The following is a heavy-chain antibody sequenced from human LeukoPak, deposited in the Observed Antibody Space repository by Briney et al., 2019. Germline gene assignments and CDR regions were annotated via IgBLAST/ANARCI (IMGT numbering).Heavy chain of an antibody. V-gene: IGHV3-20*04. Sequence: GGTLRLSCAASGFTFDDYGMSWVRQAPGKGLEWVSGINWNGGSTGYADSVKGRFTISRDNAKNSLYLQMNSLRAEDTALYYCARVLVDGSGWYPYYYYMDVWGKGTTVTVSS. CDR3: ARVLVDGSGWYPYYYYMDV. CDR2: INWNGGST. CDR1: GFTFDDYG. D-gene: IGHD6-19*01. J-gene: IGHJ6*03.